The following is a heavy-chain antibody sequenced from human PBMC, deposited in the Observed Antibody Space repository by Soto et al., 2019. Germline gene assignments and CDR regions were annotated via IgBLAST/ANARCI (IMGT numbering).Heavy chain of an antibody. V-gene: IGHV3-21*01. CDR1: GFTFSSYS. Sequence: GGSLRLSCAASGFTFSSYSMNWVRQAPGKGLEWVSSISSSSSYIYYADSVKGRFTISRDNAKNSLYLQMNSLRAEDTAVYYCARASQLWNNIVDYYGMDVWGQGTTVTVSS. D-gene: IGHD1-26*01. J-gene: IGHJ6*02. CDR2: ISSSSSYI. CDR3: ARASQLWNNIVDYYGMDV.